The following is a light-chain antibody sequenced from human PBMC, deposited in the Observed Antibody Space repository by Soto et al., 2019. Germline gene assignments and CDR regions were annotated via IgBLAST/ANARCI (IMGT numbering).Light chain of an antibody. CDR3: CSYAGSITYVV. CDR1: SSDVGNYNL. Sequence: QSALTQPASVSGSPGQSITISCTGTSSDVGNYNLVSWYQQHPGKAPKLMIYEGSKRPSGVSNRFSGSKSGNTAPLTISGLQAEDEADYYCCSYAGSITYVVFGGGTKLTVL. J-gene: IGLJ2*01. V-gene: IGLV2-23*01. CDR2: EGS.